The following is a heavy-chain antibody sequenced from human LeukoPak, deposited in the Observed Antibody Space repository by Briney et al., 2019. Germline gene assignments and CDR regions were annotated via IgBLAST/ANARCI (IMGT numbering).Heavy chain of an antibody. J-gene: IGHJ4*02. CDR3: ARDIVVVPAAIGGSFDY. V-gene: IGHV1-69*13. CDR2: IIPIFGTA. Sequence: SVKVSCKASGGTFSSYAISWVRQAPGQGLEWMGGIIPIFGTANYAQKFQGRVTITADESTSTAYMELSSLRSGDTAVYYCARDIVVVPAAIGGSFDYWGQGTLVTVSS. CDR1: GGTFSSYA. D-gene: IGHD2-2*02.